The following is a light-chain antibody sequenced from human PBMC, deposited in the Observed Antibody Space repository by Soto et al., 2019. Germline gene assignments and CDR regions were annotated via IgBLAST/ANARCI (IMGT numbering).Light chain of an antibody. CDR1: QDINNY. V-gene: IGKV1-33*01. J-gene: IGKJ5*01. CDR2: DAS. Sequence: DIQITQSPSSLSASVGDRVTITCQASQDINNYVNWYQQKPGKAPKLLIFDASTLKTGVPSRFSGSGSGTDFSFSISSLHPEDIATYYCQQSNDLVSFGQGTRLEIK. CDR3: QQSNDLVS.